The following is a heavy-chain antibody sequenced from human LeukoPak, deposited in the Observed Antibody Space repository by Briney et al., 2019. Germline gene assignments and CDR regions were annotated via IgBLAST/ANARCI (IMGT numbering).Heavy chain of an antibody. CDR2: IWYDGSNK. V-gene: IGHV3-33*06. D-gene: IGHD6-13*01. J-gene: IGHJ6*02. CDR3: AKDMVIAAAGNYYYYYGMDV. CDR1: GFTFSSYS. Sequence: GGSLRLSCAASGFTFSSYSMNWVRRAPGKGLEWVAVIWYDGSNKYYADSVKGRFTISRDNSKNTLYLQMNSLRAEDTAVYYCAKDMVIAAAGNYYYYYGMDVWGQGTTVTVSS.